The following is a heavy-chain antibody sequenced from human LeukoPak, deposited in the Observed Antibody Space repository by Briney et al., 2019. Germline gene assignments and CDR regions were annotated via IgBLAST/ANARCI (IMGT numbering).Heavy chain of an antibody. Sequence: PSETLSLTCTVSGGSFSSSRYYWSWIRQPPGKGLEWIGEINHSGSTNYNPSLKSRVTISVDTSKNQFSLKLSSVTAADTAVYYCARGPVAFRVWGSYRSEFDYWGQGTLVTVSS. V-gene: IGHV4-34*01. CDR3: ARGPVAFRVWGSYRSEFDY. CDR2: INHSGST. D-gene: IGHD3-16*02. J-gene: IGHJ4*02. CDR1: GGSFSSSRYY.